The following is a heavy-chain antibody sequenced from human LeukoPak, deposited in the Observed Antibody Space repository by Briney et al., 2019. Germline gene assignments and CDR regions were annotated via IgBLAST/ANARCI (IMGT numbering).Heavy chain of an antibody. CDR2: IKQDGSQR. J-gene: IGHJ4*02. D-gene: IGHD6-6*01. Sequence: GSLRLSCTASGFTFSGYWTTWVRQAPGKGPEWVANIKQDGSQRYYVGSVRGRFTISRDNAKNSLFLQMNGLRAEDTAVYYCARRGGSSSRRSPIDYWGQGTLVTVSS. V-gene: IGHV3-7*01. CDR1: GFTFSGYW. CDR3: ARRGGSSSRRSPIDY.